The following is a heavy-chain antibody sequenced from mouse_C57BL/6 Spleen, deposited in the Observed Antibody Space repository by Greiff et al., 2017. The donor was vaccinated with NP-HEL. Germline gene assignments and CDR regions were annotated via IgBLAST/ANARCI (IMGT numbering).Heavy chain of an antibody. CDR2: ISSGGSYT. CDR1: GFTFSSYG. D-gene: IGHD1-1*01. Sequence: EVMLVESGGDLVKPGGSLKLSCAASGFTFSSYGMSWVRQTPDKRLEWVATISSGGSYTYYPDSVKGRFTISRDNAKNTLYLQMSSLKSEDTAMYYCARQGAPGGGSSLYYAMDYWGQGTSVTVSS. CDR3: ARQGAPGGGSSLYYAMDY. J-gene: IGHJ4*01. V-gene: IGHV5-6*01.